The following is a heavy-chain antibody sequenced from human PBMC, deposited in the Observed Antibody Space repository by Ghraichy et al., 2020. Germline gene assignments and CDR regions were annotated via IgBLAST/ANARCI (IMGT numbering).Heavy chain of an antibody. CDR3: AAAGILMDAVDGFDS. Sequence: SVKVSCKASGGTFSNFDFIWVRQAPGQGLEWMGGIITTFGTPDYAQNFQGRVTIAADESTSTVYMELSSLRSEDTAVYYCAAAGILMDAVDGFDSWGQGTLVTVSS. V-gene: IGHV1-69*13. D-gene: IGHD2-8*01. CDR2: IITTFGTP. CDR1: GGTFSNFD. J-gene: IGHJ5*01.